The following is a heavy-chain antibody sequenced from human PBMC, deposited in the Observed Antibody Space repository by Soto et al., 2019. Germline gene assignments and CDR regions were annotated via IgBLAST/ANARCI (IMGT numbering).Heavy chain of an antibody. D-gene: IGHD3-10*01. CDR3: ARDVGFGEGFDI. V-gene: IGHV1-69*01. CDR1: GGTFSSYD. Sequence: QVQLVQSGAEVKKPGSSVKVSCKASGGTFSSYDISWVRKAPGQVLEWMGGIIPIFGTANYAQKFQGGVTITADESTSTAYMELSSLRSEDTAVYYCARDVGFGEGFDIWGQGTMVTVSS. CDR2: IIPIFGTA. J-gene: IGHJ3*02.